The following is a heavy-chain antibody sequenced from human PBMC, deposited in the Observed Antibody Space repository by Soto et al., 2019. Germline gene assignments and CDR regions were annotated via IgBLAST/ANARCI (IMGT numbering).Heavy chain of an antibody. Sequence: QVQLVQSGAEVQKPGSSVKVSCKASGGTFSSYAISWVRQAPGQGLEWMGGIIPIFGTANYAQKFQGRVTITADESTSTAYMELSSLRSEDTAVYYCARHRLSFYYDSSGYYNAFDIWGQGTMVTVSS. CDR2: IIPIFGTA. J-gene: IGHJ3*02. CDR3: ARHRLSFYYDSSGYYNAFDI. V-gene: IGHV1-69*01. CDR1: GGTFSSYA. D-gene: IGHD3-22*01.